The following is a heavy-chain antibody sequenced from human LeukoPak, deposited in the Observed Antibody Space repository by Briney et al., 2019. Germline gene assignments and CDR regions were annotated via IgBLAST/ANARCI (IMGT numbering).Heavy chain of an antibody. J-gene: IGHJ4*02. CDR3: ARQGMDEVVPAAGAFDY. D-gene: IGHD2-2*01. CDR1: GYIFTNNW. Sequence: GESLKISCKGSGYIFTNNWIGWVRQMPGKGLEWMGIIYPGDSDTRYSPSFQGQVTISADKSISTAYLQWSSLKASDTAMYYCARQGMDEVVPAAGAFDYWGQGTLVTVSS. V-gene: IGHV5-51*01. CDR2: IYPGDSDT.